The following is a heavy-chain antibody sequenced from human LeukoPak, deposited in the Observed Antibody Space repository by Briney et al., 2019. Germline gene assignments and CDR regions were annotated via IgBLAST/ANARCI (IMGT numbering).Heavy chain of an antibody. CDR2: ISSSSSYI. CDR1: GFTFSSYS. V-gene: IGHV3-21*01. Sequence: GGSLRLSCAPSGFTFSSYSMTWVRQAPGKGLEWVSSISSSSSYIYYADSVKGRFTISRDNAKNSLYLQMNSLRAEDTAVYYCARVDCSSTSCYWYYYYGMDVWGQGTTVTVSS. J-gene: IGHJ6*02. CDR3: ARVDCSSTSCYWYYYYGMDV. D-gene: IGHD2-2*01.